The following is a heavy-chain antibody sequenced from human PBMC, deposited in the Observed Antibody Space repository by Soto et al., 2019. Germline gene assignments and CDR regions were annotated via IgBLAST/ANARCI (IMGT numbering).Heavy chain of an antibody. V-gene: IGHV1-3*01. J-gene: IGHJ4*02. CDR3: ARVYLSPSVEMATYGFDY. D-gene: IGHD5-12*01. Sequence: ASVKVSCKASGYTFTSYGISWVRQAPGQRLEWMGWINAGNGNTKYSQKFQGRVTITRDTSASTAYMELSSLRSEDTAVYYCARVYLSPSVEMATYGFDYWGRGTLVTVSS. CDR2: INAGNGNT. CDR1: GYTFTSYG.